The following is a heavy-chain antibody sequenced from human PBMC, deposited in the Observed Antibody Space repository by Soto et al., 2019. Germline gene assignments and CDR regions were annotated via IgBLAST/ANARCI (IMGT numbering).Heavy chain of an antibody. V-gene: IGHV5-10-1*01. Sequence: GESLKISCNGSGYSFTSYWISWGRQMPGKGLEWMGRIDPSDSYTNYSPSFQGHVTISADKSISTAYLQWSSLKASDTAMYYCARHGVVGATSGSYYYYGMDVWGQGTTVTVSS. CDR3: ARHGVVGATSGSYYYYGMDV. CDR1: GYSFTSYW. CDR2: IDPSDSYT. J-gene: IGHJ6*02. D-gene: IGHD1-26*01.